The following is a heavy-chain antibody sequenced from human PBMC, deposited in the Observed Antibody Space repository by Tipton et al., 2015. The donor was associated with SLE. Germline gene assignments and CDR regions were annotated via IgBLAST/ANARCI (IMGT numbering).Heavy chain of an antibody. V-gene: IGHV3-21*03. CDR1: GFTFSSYW. J-gene: IGHJ3*02. D-gene: IGHD2-15*01. Sequence: GSLRLSCAASGFTFSSYWMHWVRQAPGKGLEWVLAISGSGGSTYYADSVKGRFTISRDNAKNSLYLQMNSLRAEDTAVYYCGRERDSYAFDIWGQGTMVTVSS. CDR2: ISGSGGST. CDR3: GRERDSYAFDI.